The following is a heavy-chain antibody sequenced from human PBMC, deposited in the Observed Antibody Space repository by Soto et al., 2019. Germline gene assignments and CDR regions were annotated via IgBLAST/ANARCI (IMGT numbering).Heavy chain of an antibody. Sequence: SETLSLTCTVSGGSISSYYWSWIRQPPGKGLEWIGYIYYSGSTNYNPSLRSRVTISVDTSKNQFSLKLSSVTAADTAVYYCARARRNTRGYDFWSGPSAFDIWGQGTMVTVS. CDR1: GGSISSYY. CDR3: ARARRNTRGYDFWSGPSAFDI. CDR2: IYYSGST. D-gene: IGHD3-3*01. V-gene: IGHV4-59*01. J-gene: IGHJ3*02.